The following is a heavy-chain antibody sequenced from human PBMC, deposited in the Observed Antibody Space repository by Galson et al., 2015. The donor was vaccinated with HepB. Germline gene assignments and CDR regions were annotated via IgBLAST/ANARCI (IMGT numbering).Heavy chain of an antibody. D-gene: IGHD1-26*01. V-gene: IGHV1-69*06. CDR2: IIPIFGTA. CDR1: GGTFSSYA. Sequence: SVKVSCKASGGTFSSYAISWVRQAPGQGLEWMGGIIPIFGTANYAQKFQGRVTITADKSTSTAYMELSSLRYEDTAVYYCARMGSGSYGGDFDYWGQGTLVTVSS. J-gene: IGHJ4*02. CDR3: ARMGSGSYGGDFDY.